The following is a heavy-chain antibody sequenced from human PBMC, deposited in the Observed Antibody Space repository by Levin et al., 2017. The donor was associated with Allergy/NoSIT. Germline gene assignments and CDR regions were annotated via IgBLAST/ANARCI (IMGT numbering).Heavy chain of an antibody. D-gene: IGHD3-10*01. CDR3: ARAPPIYGSGSYYGY. V-gene: IGHV4-34*01. CDR1: GGSFSGYY. Sequence: SSETLSLTCAVYGGSFSGYYWSWIRQPPGKGLEWIGEINHSGSTNYNPSLKSRVTISVDTSKNQFSLKLSSVTAADTAVYYCARAPPIYGSGSYYGYWGQGTLVTVSS. CDR2: INHSGST. J-gene: IGHJ4*02.